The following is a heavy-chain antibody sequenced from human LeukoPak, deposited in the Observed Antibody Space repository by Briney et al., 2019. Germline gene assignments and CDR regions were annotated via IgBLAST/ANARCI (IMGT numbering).Heavy chain of an antibody. D-gene: IGHD3-22*01. V-gene: IGHV1-8*01. CDR1: GYTFTSYD. J-gene: IGHJ5*02. CDR3: ARTYYYESSGYSRGWFDP. CDR2: MNPTSGNT. Sequence: ASVKVSCKTSGYTFTSYDINWVRQAPGQGPEWMGWMNPTSGNTGYAQKFQVRVTMTRNTSLSTAYMELSSLRSDDTAIYYCARTYYYESSGYSRGWFDPWGQGTLVTVSS.